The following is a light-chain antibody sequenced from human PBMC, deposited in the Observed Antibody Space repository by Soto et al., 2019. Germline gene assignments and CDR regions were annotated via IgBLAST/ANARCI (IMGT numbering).Light chain of an antibody. V-gene: IGLV1-44*01. CDR1: SSNIGSNT. Sequence: QSVLTQPPSASGTPGQRVTISCSGSSSNIGSNTVNWYQQLPGTAPKLLIYSNNQRPSGVPDRFSGSKSGTSASLAISGLQSEDEADYYCAAWVDSRIGYAVFGGGTQRTVL. CDR2: SNN. J-gene: IGLJ7*01. CDR3: AAWVDSRIGYAV.